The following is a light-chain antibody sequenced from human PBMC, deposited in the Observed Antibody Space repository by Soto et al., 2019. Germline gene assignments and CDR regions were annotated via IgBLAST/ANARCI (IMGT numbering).Light chain of an antibody. Sequence: QAVVTQPPSASGTPGQRVTISCSGSSSNIGSNTVNWYQQLPGTAPKLLIYSNNQRPSGVPDRFSGSKSATSASLAISGLQSEDEADYYCAAWDDSLNGPVFGGGTKLTV. V-gene: IGLV1-44*01. CDR2: SNN. CDR3: AAWDDSLNGPV. J-gene: IGLJ2*01. CDR1: SSNIGSNT.